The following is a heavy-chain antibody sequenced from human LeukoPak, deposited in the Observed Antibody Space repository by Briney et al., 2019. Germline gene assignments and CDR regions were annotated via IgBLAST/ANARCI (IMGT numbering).Heavy chain of an antibody. D-gene: IGHD6-19*01. CDR3: ARRGTIAVPVFWFDP. CDR1: GFAFNNYW. J-gene: IGHJ5*02. CDR2: VNEDESEK. V-gene: IGHV3-7*01. Sequence: GGSLRLSCVASGFAFNNYWMTWVRQAPGKGLECVASVNEDESEKYYVDSVKGRFTISRDNAKNSVYLQINRLRAEDTAVYYCARRGTIAVPVFWFDPWGQGTLVIVSS.